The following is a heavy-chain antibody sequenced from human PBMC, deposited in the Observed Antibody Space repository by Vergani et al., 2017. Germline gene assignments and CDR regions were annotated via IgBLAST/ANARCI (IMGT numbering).Heavy chain of an antibody. V-gene: IGHV1-69*02. CDR1: GGTFSSYT. CDR2: IIPNLGIA. CDR3: ARGVEGLYFDY. Sequence: QVQLVQSGAEVKKPGSSVKVSCKASGGTFSSYTISWVRQAPGQGLEWMGRIIPNLGIANYAQKFQGRVTITADKSTSTAYMELSSLRSEDTAVYYCARGVEGLYFDYWGQGTLVTVSS. J-gene: IGHJ4*02. D-gene: IGHD2-15*01.